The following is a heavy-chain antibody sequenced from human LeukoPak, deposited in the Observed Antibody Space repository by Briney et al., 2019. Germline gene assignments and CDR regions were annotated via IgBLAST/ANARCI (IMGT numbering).Heavy chain of an antibody. V-gene: IGHV3-66*01. CDR1: GFTFSPYW. D-gene: IGHD6-19*01. Sequence: GGSLRLSCAASGFTFSPYWMHWVRQAPGKGLEWVSVIYSGGYTYYADSVKGRFSISRDNSKNTLYLQMNSLGVEDTAVYYCARADSGWYYFDYWGQGTLVTVSS. CDR2: IYSGGYT. CDR3: ARADSGWYYFDY. J-gene: IGHJ4*02.